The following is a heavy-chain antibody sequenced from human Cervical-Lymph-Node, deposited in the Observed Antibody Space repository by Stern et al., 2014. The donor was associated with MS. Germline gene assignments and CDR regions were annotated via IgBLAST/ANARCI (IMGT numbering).Heavy chain of an antibody. CDR1: GYTFTSYD. CDR2: MNHNSGNT. J-gene: IGHJ5*02. V-gene: IGHV1-8*01. CDR3: ARDCKLRRFGSRGWFDP. Sequence: QVQLVQSGAEVKKPGASVKVSCKASGYTFTSYDINWVRQATVKGLELMGGMNHNSGNTGYAQKFQGRVTMTRNTSISTAYMELSSLRSEDTAVYYCARDCKLRRFGSRGWFDPWGQGTLVTVSS. D-gene: IGHD3-10*01.